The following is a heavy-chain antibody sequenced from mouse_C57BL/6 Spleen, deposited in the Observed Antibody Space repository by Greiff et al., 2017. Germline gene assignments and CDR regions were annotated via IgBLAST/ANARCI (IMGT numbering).Heavy chain of an antibody. CDR1: GYTFTDYE. CDR2: IDPETGGT. V-gene: IGHV1-15*01. Sequence: VQLVESGAELVRPGASVTLSCKASGYTFTDYEMHWVKQTPVHGLEWIGAIDPETGGTAYNQKFKGKAILTADKSSSTAYMELRSLTSEDSAVYYGTRSGGSSGEQYFDYWGQGTTLTVSS. D-gene: IGHD1-1*01. CDR3: TRSGGSSGEQYFDY. J-gene: IGHJ2*01.